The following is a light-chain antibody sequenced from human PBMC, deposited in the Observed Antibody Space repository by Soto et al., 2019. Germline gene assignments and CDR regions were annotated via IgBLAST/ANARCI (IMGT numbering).Light chain of an antibody. CDR3: SSLTSSSTRV. Sequence: QSALTRPVSVSGSRGQSITISCTGTSSDIGGYHYVSWYQQYPGKAPKLIIYEVSNRPSGVSNRFSGSKSVNTASLTISGLQAEDEADYYCSSLTSSSTRVFGTGTKLTVL. CDR2: EVS. J-gene: IGLJ1*01. CDR1: SSDIGGYHY. V-gene: IGLV2-14*01.